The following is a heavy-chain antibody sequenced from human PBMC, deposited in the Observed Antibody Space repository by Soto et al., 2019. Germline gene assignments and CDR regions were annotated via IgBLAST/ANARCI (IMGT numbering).Heavy chain of an antibody. V-gene: IGHV4-39*01. CDR3: ASVPATASLIFDY. Sequence: SETLSLTCTVSGGSISSGGYYWGWIRQPPGKGLEWIGSIYYSGSTYYNPSLKSRVTISVNTSKNQFSLKLSSVTAADTAVYYCASVPATASLIFDYWGQGTLVTVSS. J-gene: IGHJ4*02. CDR1: GGSISSGGYY. CDR2: IYYSGST. D-gene: IGHD2-2*01.